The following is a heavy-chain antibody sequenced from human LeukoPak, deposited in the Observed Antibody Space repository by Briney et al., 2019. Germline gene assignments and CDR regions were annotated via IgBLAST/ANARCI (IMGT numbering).Heavy chain of an antibody. CDR1: GFTFSSYA. D-gene: IGHD3-10*01. CDR3: AKDRDDGSGTDCFDY. Sequence: GGSLRLSCAASGFTFSSYAMSWVRQAPGKGLEWVSAISGSGGSTYYADSVKGRFTISRDNSKNTLYLQMNSLRAEDTAVYYCAKDRDDGSGTDCFDYWGQGTLVTVSS. V-gene: IGHV3-23*01. J-gene: IGHJ4*02. CDR2: ISGSGGST.